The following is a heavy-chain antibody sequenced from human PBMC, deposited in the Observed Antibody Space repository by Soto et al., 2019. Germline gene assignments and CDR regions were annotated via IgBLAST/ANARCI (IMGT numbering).Heavy chain of an antibody. CDR2: IYRTGST. J-gene: IGHJ4*02. Sequence: KPSETLSLTCAVSGGSFTGNNWWTWFRQPPGQGLEWIGEIYRTGSTNYNPSLKSRVTISLDKSENQFSLKVTSLTAADTAVYYCASRDPGTSVDYWGQGTLVTVSS. CDR3: ASRDPGTSVDY. V-gene: IGHV4-4*02. D-gene: IGHD1-7*01. CDR1: GGSFTGNNW.